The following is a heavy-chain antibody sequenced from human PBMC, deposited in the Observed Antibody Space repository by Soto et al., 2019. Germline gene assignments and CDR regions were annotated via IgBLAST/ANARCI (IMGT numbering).Heavy chain of an antibody. CDR2: INPNSGGK. V-gene: IGHV1-2*02. D-gene: IGHD3-3*01. CDR1: GYTFTGYY. CDR3: ARDPVTTFGAEGSEERWFDP. Sequence: QVQLVQSGAEVKKPGASVKVSCKASGYTFTGYYMHWVRQAPGQGLELMGWINPNSGGKNYAQKLQGRVTMTKDTSISTAYMELSRLRSDFTAVYYCARDPVTTFGAEGSEERWFDPWGQGTLVTVSS. J-gene: IGHJ5*02.